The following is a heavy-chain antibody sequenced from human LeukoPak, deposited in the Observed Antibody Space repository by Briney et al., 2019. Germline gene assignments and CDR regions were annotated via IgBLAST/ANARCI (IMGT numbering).Heavy chain of an antibody. Sequence: PSETLSLTCTVSAGSISIYYWSWIRRPPGKGLEWIGSIYYTGSTNYNPSLKSRVTISVDTSKNQFSLKLSSVTAADTAVYYCARETPRYDVDYWGQGTLVTVSS. CDR1: AGSISIYY. J-gene: IGHJ4*02. CDR2: IYYTGST. D-gene: IGHD3-3*01. V-gene: IGHV4-59*01. CDR3: ARETPRYDVDY.